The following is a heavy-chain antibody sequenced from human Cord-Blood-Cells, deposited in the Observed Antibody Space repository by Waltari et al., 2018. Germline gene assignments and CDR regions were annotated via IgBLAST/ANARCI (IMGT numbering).Heavy chain of an antibody. CDR3: ARGRRYYFDY. J-gene: IGHJ4*02. V-gene: IGHV4-34*01. Sequence: QVQLQQWGAGLLKPSETLSLTCAVYGGSFSGYYWSWIRQPPGKGLEWIGEINHSGSTNYNPSLKSRVTISGDTSKNQFSLKLSSVTAADTAVYYCARGRRYYFDYWGQGTLVTVSS. CDR2: INHSGST. CDR1: GGSFSGYY.